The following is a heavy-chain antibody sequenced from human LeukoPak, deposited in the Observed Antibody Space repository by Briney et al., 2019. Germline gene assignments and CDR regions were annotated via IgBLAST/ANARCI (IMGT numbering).Heavy chain of an antibody. CDR1: GFTFSSYS. CDR3: TRAASSGPLFTYHMDV. V-gene: IGHV3-21*01. Sequence: GGSLRLSCAASGFTFSSYSMNWVRQAPGKGLEWVSSISSSSSYIYYADSVKGRFTISRDNAKNSLYLQMNSLRAEDTAVYYCTRAASSGPLFTYHMDVWGKGATVTVSS. CDR2: ISSSSSYI. D-gene: IGHD3-22*01. J-gene: IGHJ6*03.